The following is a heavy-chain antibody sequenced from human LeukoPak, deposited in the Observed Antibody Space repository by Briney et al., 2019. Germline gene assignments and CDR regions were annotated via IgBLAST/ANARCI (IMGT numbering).Heavy chain of an antibody. CDR2: INHSEST. V-gene: IGHV4-34*01. CDR1: GGSFSGYY. CDR3: ARGRYSSSWYAVSFDY. J-gene: IGHJ4*02. D-gene: IGHD6-13*01. Sequence: PSETLSLTCAVYGGSFSGYYWSWIRQPPGKGLEWFGEINHSESTNYNPSLKSRVTISVDASKNQFSLKLGSVTAADTAVYYCARGRYSSSWYAVSFDYWGQGTLVTVSS.